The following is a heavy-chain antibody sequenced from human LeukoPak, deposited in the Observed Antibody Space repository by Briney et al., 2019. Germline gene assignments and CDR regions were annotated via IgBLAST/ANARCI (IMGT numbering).Heavy chain of an antibody. J-gene: IGHJ6*03. CDR1: GFTFSSYS. CDR2: ISSSGSTI. Sequence: PGGSLRLSCAASGFTFSSYSMNWVRQVPGKGLEWVSYISSSGSTIYYADSVKGRFTISRDNAKNSLYLQMNSLRAEDTAVYYCARAADIVVVPAAINYMDVWGKGTTVTVSS. CDR3: ARAADIVVVPAAINYMDV. D-gene: IGHD2-2*02. V-gene: IGHV3-48*04.